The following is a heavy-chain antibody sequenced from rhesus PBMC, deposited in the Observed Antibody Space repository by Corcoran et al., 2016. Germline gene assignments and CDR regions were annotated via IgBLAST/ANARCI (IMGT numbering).Heavy chain of an antibody. CDR3: ARRGIAVAHFDY. CDR2: INGNSGST. V-gene: IGHV4-80*01. Sequence: QVQLQESGQGLVKPSETLSLTCAVSGGSFSSYWWSWIRQPPGKGLEWIGEINGNSGSTNYNPSLKSRVTISKDASKNQFSLKLSSVTAADTAVYYCARRGIAVAHFDYWGQGVLVTVSS. J-gene: IGHJ4*01. D-gene: IGHD6-37*01. CDR1: GGSFSSYW.